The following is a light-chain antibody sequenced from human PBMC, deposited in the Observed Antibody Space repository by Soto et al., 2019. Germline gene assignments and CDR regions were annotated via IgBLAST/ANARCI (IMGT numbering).Light chain of an antibody. CDR2: AAS. CDR3: QQYDLFPWT. V-gene: IGKV1-33*01. J-gene: IGKJ1*01. CDR1: QDITNF. Sequence: DIQMTQSPSSLSASVGDRVTITCQASQDITNFLNWYQQKSGKAPKLLIYAASNLETGVPSRFSGGGSGTDFTFTISSLQPEDIATYYCQQYDLFPWTFGQGTKVEI.